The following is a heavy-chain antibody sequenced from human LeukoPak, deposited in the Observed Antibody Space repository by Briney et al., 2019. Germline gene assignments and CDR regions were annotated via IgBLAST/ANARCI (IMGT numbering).Heavy chain of an antibody. CDR1: GGTFSSYA. CDR3: ARAEWELLPGFDY. D-gene: IGHD1-26*01. V-gene: IGHV1-69*05. Sequence: GASVKVSCKASGGTFSSYAISWVRQAPGQGLEWMGGIIPIFGTANYAQKFQGRVTITTDESTSTAYMELSSLRSEDTAVYYCARAEWELLPGFDYWGQGTLVTVSS. J-gene: IGHJ4*02. CDR2: IIPIFGTA.